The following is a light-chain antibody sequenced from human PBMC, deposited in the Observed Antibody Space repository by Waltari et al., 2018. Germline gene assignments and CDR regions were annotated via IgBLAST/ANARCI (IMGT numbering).Light chain of an antibody. V-gene: IGLV1-44*01. CDR3: ASWDGRLNGVV. J-gene: IGLJ3*02. CDR2: TTD. CDR1: SSNIGLEH. Sequence: QSVLTQPPSASGTPGQRVTISCSGRSSNIGLEHANRYQQYPAAAPKLLIPTTDQRPSGVPDRFSGSKSGTSASLAISGLQSEDEADYFCASWDGRLNGVVFGGGTKLTVL.